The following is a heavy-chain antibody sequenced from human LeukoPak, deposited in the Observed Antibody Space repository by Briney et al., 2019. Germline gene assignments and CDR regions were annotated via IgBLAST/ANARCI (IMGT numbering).Heavy chain of an antibody. CDR2: INHSGSA. CDR1: GGSFSGYY. J-gene: IGHJ5*02. CDR3: ARGASVRITIFGVVIMSFDP. D-gene: IGHD3-3*01. V-gene: IGHV4-34*01. Sequence: SETLSLTCAVYGGSFSGYYWSWIRQPPGKGLEWIGEINHSGSANYNPSLKSRVTISVDTSKHQFSLKLSSVTAADTAVYYCARGASVRITIFGVVIMSFDPWGQGTLVTVSS.